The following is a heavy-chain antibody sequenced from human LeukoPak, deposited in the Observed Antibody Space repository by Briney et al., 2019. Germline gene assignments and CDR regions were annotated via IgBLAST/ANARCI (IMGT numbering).Heavy chain of an antibody. CDR1: GVSISSGGYY. CDR3: ARETAAAGAFDI. Sequence: PSQTLSLTCTVSGVSISSGGYYWSWIRQHPGKGLEWIGYIYYSGSTYYNPSLKSRVTISVDTSKNQFSLKLSSVTAADTAVYYCARETAAAGAFDIWGQGTMVSVSS. V-gene: IGHV4-31*03. J-gene: IGHJ3*02. CDR2: IYYSGST. D-gene: IGHD6-13*01.